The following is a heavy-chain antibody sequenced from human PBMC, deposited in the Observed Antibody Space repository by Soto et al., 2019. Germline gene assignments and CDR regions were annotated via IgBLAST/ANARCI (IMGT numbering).Heavy chain of an antibody. CDR2: IKGDGTEI. CDR3: ARLVSAAANDY. J-gene: IGHJ4*02. CDR1: GFTFSNYW. Sequence: PGGSLRLSCAAPGFTFSNYWMSWVRQAPGKGLEWVANIKGDGTEIYYVDSVKGRFTISRDNAKNSLYLQMNSLRAEDTAVYYCARLVSAAANDYWGQGALLTV. D-gene: IGHD1-26*01. V-gene: IGHV3-7*04.